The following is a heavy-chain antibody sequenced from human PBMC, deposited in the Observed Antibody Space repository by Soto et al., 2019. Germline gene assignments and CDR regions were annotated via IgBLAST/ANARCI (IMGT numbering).Heavy chain of an antibody. CDR1: GYTFTSYG. CDR2: ISVYRGNT. V-gene: IGHV1-18*04. J-gene: IGHJ4*02. Sequence: ASVKVSCKASGYTFTSYGISWVRQAPGQGLEWMGWISVYRGNTNYAQNLQGRVTMTIDTSTSTVYMELRNLTSDDTTVYYCARDRSSSDYWGQGTLVTVYS. D-gene: IGHD3-10*01. CDR3: ARDRSSSDY.